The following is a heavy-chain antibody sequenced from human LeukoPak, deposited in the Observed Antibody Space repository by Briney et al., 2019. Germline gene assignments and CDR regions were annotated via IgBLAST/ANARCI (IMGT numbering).Heavy chain of an antibody. CDR1: GGSISSGGYY. D-gene: IGHD3-16*02. CDR3: ARGLHYDYVWGSYRYTPYFDY. Sequence: PSQTLSLTCTVSGGSISSGGYYWSWIRQHPGKGLEWIGYIYYSGSTYYNPSLKSRVTISVDTSKNQFSLKLSPVTAADTAVYYCARGLHYDYVWGSYRYTPYFDYWGQGTLVTVSS. V-gene: IGHV4-31*03. CDR2: IYYSGST. J-gene: IGHJ4*02.